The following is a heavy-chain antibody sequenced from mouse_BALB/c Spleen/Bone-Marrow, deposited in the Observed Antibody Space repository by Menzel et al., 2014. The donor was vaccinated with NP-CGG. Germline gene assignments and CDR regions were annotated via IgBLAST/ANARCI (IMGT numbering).Heavy chain of an antibody. V-gene: IGHV1-7*01. Sequence: QVQLQQSGAELAKPGASVKMSCKASGYTFTSYWMHWVKQRPGQGLEWIGYINPSTGYTEYNQKFKDKATLTADISSSTAYMQLSSLTSEDSAVYYCARDWYFDVWGAGTTVTVSS. J-gene: IGHJ1*01. CDR1: GYTFTSYW. CDR2: INPSTGYT. CDR3: ARDWYFDV.